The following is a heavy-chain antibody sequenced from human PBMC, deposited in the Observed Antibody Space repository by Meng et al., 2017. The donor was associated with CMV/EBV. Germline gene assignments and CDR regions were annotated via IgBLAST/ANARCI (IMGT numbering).Heavy chain of an antibody. Sequence: GESLKISCAASGFTFSSYWMHWVRQAPGKGLVWVSRINSDGSSTSYADSVKGRFTISRDNAKSTLYLQMNSLRAEDTAVYYCARVYQLGVDLWGRGTLVTVSS. D-gene: IGHD2-2*01. CDR3: ARVYQLGVDL. CDR1: GFTFSSYW. V-gene: IGHV3-74*01. CDR2: INSDGSST. J-gene: IGHJ2*01.